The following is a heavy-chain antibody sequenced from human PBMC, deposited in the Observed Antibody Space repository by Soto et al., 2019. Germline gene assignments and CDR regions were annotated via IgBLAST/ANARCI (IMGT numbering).Heavy chain of an antibody. V-gene: IGHV4-31*03. Sequence: SETLSLTCTVSGGSISSGGYYWSWIRQHPGKGLEWIGYIYYSGSTYYNPSLKSRVTISVDTSKNQFSLKLSSVTAADTAVYYCARDATTIRYYGSGSYTYYYYMDVWGKGTTVTVSS. CDR2: IYYSGST. CDR1: GGSISSGGYY. CDR3: ARDATTIRYYGSGSYTYYYYMDV. J-gene: IGHJ6*03. D-gene: IGHD3-10*01.